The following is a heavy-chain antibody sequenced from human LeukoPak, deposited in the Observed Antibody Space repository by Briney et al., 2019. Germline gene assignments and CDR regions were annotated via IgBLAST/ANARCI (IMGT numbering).Heavy chain of an antibody. CDR3: ARKHFDWLLPVDY. Sequence: ASVKVSCKASGYTFTGYYMHWVRQAPGQGLESMGWINPDSGGTNYAQNFQGRVTMTRDTSISTAYMELSRLRSDDTAVYYCARKHFDWLLPVDYWGQGTLVIVSS. J-gene: IGHJ4*02. CDR2: INPDSGGT. CDR1: GYTFTGYY. D-gene: IGHD3-9*01. V-gene: IGHV1-2*02.